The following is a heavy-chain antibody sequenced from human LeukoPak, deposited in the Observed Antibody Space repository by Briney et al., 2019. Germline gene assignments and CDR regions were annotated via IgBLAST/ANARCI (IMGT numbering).Heavy chain of an antibody. CDR3: AKERKVPRGSRHFDY. J-gene: IGHJ4*02. CDR1: GFTFSSYA. D-gene: IGHD3-10*01. Sequence: QPGGSLRLSCAASGFTFSSYAMSWVRQAPGKGLEWVSAISCSGGSTYYADSVKGGFTISRDNSKNTLYLQMNSLRAEDTAVYYCAKERKVPRGSRHFDYWGQGTLVTVSS. V-gene: IGHV3-23*01. CDR2: ISCSGGST.